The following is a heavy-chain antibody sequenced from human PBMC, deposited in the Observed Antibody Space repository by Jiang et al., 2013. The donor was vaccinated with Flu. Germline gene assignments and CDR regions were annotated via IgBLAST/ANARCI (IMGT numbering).Heavy chain of an antibody. D-gene: IGHD3/OR15-3a*01. V-gene: IGHV2-70*01. CDR2: DWDDDK. Sequence: DWDDDKYYSTSLKTRLTISKDTSKNQVVLTMTNMDPVDTATYYCARIVGLTLDYWGQGTLVTVSS. CDR3: ARIVGLTLDY. J-gene: IGHJ4*02.